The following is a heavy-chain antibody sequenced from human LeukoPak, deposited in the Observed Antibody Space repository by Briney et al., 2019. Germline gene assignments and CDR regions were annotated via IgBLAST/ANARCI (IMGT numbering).Heavy chain of an antibody. J-gene: IGHJ6*03. CDR2: INPNSGGT. V-gene: IGHV1-2*02. CDR1: GYTFTGYY. Sequence: ASVKVSCKASGYTFTGYYMHWVRHAPGQGLEWMGWINPNSGGTNYAQKFQGRVTMTRDTSISTAYMELSRLRSDDTAVYYCARGRVPEHYYYYYMDVWGKGTTVTVSS. D-gene: IGHD4/OR15-4a*01. CDR3: ARGRVPEHYYYYYMDV.